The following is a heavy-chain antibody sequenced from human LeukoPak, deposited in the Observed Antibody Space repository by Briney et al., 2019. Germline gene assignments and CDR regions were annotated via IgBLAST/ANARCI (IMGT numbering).Heavy chain of an antibody. V-gene: IGHV3-30-3*01. J-gene: IGHJ4*02. CDR3: ARGTLVTALPFDY. CDR2: ISYDGSNK. D-gene: IGHD3-9*01. Sequence: PGGPRRPSLAPPGSPSGTFACNGSARPPGRGRRGGPVISYDGSNKYYADSVKGRFTISRDNSKNTLYLQMNSLRAEDTAVYYCARGTLVTALPFDYWGQGTLVTVSS. CDR1: GSPSGTFA.